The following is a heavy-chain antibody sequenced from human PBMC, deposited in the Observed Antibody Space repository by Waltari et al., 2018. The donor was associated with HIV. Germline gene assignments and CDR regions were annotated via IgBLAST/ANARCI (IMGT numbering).Heavy chain of an antibody. J-gene: IGHJ2*01. V-gene: IGHV3-13*01. Sequence: EVQLVESGGGLVQPGGSLRLSCAASGFTFSSSDMPWVRQATGKGLEWVSAIGTAGDTYYPGSVKGRFTISRENAKNSLYLQMNSLRAGDTAVYYCARTPPRVHWYFDLWGRGTLVTVSS. CDR1: GFTFSSSD. CDR3: ARTPPRVHWYFDL. CDR2: IGTAGDT.